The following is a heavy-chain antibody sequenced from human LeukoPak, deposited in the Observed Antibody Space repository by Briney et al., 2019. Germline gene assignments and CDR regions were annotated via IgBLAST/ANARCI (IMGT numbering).Heavy chain of an antibody. J-gene: IGHJ4*02. D-gene: IGHD4-23*01. CDR2: IGGSDGTT. Sequence: PGGSLRLSCAASGITFSRYAMSWVCQAPGKGPEGVAAIGGSDGTTYYKDSVKGRFTVSRDNSKNTRFLQMSSPRAEDTAVYYWAREGLPKTVTLNWGQGALVTVSS. CDR3: AREGLPKTVTLN. V-gene: IGHV3-23*01. CDR1: GITFSRYA.